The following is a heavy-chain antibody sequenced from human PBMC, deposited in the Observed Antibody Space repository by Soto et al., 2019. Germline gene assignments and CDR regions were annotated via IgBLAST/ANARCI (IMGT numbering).Heavy chain of an antibody. CDR1: GGSIISYY. CDR3: ARRYGDYFDY. D-gene: IGHD4-17*01. J-gene: IGHJ4*02. CDR2: IDYSGST. V-gene: IGHV4-59*08. Sequence: SEALSLTCTVSGGSIISYYWSWILQPPGKGLEWIGYIDYSGSTNYNPSLKSRVTISVDTSKNQFSLKLSSVTAADTAVYYCARRYGDYFDYWGQGTLVTVSS.